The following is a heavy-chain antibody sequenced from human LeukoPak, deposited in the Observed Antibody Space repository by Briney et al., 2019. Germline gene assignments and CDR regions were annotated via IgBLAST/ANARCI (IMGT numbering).Heavy chain of an antibody. CDR3: ARESVAAAGTKAFDV. Sequence: SETLSLTCAVSGASISTYYWSWIRQPPGRGLQWIGYIFYSGSTNCNPSLESRVTISLDTSKNQFSLKLTSVTAADTAVYCCARESVAAAGTKAFDVWGQGTMVTVSS. V-gene: IGHV4-59*01. CDR1: GASISTYY. CDR2: IFYSGST. J-gene: IGHJ3*01. D-gene: IGHD6-13*01.